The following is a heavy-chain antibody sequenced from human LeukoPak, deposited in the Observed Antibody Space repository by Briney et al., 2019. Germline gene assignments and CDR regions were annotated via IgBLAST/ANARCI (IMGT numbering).Heavy chain of an antibody. CDR1: GDSVSSNSAA. J-gene: IGHJ5*02. Sequence: SQTLSLTCAISGDSVSSNSAAWNWIRQSPSRGLEWLGRTYYRSKLYNDYAGSVKCRITINPETSKNQFSLQLNSVTPEDTAVYYCARDRSGRWLQFSPNNWFDPWGQGTLVTVSS. CDR3: ARDRSGRWLQFSPNNWFDP. V-gene: IGHV6-1*01. D-gene: IGHD5-24*01. CDR2: TYYRSKLYN.